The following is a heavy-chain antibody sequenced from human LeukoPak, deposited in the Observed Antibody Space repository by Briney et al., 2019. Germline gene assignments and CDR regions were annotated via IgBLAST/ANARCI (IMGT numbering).Heavy chain of an antibody. Sequence: SETLSLTCTVSGGSISSNYWSWIRQPPGKGLEWIGHVYYSGSTDYNPSLKSRVTISVDTSKNQFSLRLSSGTAADTAVYYCARGRYNSDHFDYWGQGTLVTVSS. D-gene: IGHD1-1*01. V-gene: IGHV4-59*01. J-gene: IGHJ4*02. CDR3: ARGRYNSDHFDY. CDR2: VYYSGST. CDR1: GGSISSNY.